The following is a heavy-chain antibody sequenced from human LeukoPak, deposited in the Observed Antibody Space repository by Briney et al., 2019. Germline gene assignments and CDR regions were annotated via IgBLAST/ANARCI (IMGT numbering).Heavy chain of an antibody. CDR2: IISIFGTA. D-gene: IGHD2-2*01. J-gene: IGHJ3*02. CDR1: GVTFRSYA. CDR3: AREGYCSSTSCYGRVAFDI. Sequence: SVKVSCKASGVTFRSYAISWVRPAPGQGLEWMGGIISIFGTANYAQKFHGRVTITTDESTSTAYMELSSLRSEDTAVYYCAREGYCSSTSCYGRVAFDIWGQGTMVTVSS. V-gene: IGHV1-69*05.